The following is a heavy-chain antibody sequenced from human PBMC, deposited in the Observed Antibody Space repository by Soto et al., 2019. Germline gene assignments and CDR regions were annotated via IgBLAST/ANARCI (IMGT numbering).Heavy chain of an antibody. CDR3: ARGEVVALGY. J-gene: IGHJ4*02. D-gene: IGHD2-15*01. V-gene: IGHV4-30-2*01. CDR1: GNSISSGGYS. Sequence: PSETLSLTSAVSGNSISSGGYSWSWIRQPPGKGLEWIGYIYHSGSTYYNPSLKSRVTILVDRSKNQFSLKLSSVTAADTAVYYCARGEVVALGYWGQGTLVTVSS. CDR2: IYHSGST.